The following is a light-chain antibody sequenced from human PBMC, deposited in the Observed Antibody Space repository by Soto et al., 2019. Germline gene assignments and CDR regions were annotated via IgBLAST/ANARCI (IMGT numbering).Light chain of an antibody. CDR2: AAS. V-gene: IGKV1-39*01. J-gene: IGKJ1*01. CDR1: QSITNY. Sequence: DIQMTQSPSSLSASVGDRVTITCRASQSITNYLNWYQQKPGKAPKLLIYAASSLQSGVPSRFSGSECGTDFTLRISRRPPEDIATYYRQQSYSTPWTFGQGTKVEIK. CDR3: QQSYSTPWT.